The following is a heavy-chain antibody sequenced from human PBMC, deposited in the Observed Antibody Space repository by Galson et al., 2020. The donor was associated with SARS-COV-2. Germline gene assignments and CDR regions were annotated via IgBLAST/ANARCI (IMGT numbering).Heavy chain of an antibody. V-gene: IGHV3-30*02. Sequence: GGSLRLSCAASEFTFSSYSMHWVRQAPGKGLEWVAFIPYDGSIKYYADSVKGRFTISRDNSKNTLYLQMNSLRVDDTAVYYCAKTYSSSWGLFDYWGQGTLVTVSS. D-gene: IGHD6-13*01. CDR2: IPYDGSIK. CDR1: EFTFSSYS. J-gene: IGHJ4*02. CDR3: AKTYSSSWGLFDY.